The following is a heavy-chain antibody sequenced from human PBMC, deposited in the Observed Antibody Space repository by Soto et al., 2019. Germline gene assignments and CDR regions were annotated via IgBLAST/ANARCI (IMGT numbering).Heavy chain of an antibody. V-gene: IGHV1-18*01. CDR1: GYTFNSYG. Sequence: QVQLVQYGAEVKKPGASVKVSCKASGYTFNSYGISWVRQAPGQGLEWMGWISAYNGNRNYAQKLQGRGSMTTDTSMNNAYMELWSLRSCDTAVYYCARDQRAFDWYGEDFLGQGTLVTVSS. CDR3: ARDQRAFDWYGEDF. D-gene: IGHD3-9*01. CDR2: ISAYNGNR. J-gene: IGHJ4*02.